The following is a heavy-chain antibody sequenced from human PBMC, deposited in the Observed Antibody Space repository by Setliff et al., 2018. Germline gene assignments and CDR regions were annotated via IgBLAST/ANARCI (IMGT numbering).Heavy chain of an antibody. V-gene: IGHV1-46*01. J-gene: IGHJ4*02. D-gene: IGHD6-13*01. CDR1: GSTFTSYY. CDR3: ARRSSSGNGFDY. Sequence: SVKVSCKAPGSTFTSYYMHWVRQAPGQGLEWMGIINPSGGSTSYAQKFQGRVTMTRDTSTSTVYMGLSSLRSEDTAVYYCARRSSSGNGFDYWGQGTQVTVSS. CDR2: INPSGGST.